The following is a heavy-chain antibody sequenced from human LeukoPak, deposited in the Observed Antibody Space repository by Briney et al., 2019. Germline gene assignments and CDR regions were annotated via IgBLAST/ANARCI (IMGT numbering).Heavy chain of an antibody. CDR2: ISNSDSPI. V-gene: IGHV3-11*01. CDR1: GFSFTDYY. Sequence: PGGSLRLSCAASGFSFTDYYMSWIRQAPGKGLEWVSYISNSDSPIYYVDSVKGRFTISRDNSKKSVYLQMNSLRAEDTAVYYCARITYYDFWRGYFYFDYWGQGTLVTVSS. D-gene: IGHD3-3*01. J-gene: IGHJ4*02. CDR3: ARITYYDFWRGYFYFDY.